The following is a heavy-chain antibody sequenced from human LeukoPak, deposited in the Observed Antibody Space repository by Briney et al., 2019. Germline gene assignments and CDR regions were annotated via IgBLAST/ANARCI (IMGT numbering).Heavy chain of an antibody. J-gene: IGHJ3*02. CDR2: GT. V-gene: IGHV1-2*02. CDR3: ARDLLDYDFWSGYPWGAFDI. Sequence: GTNYAQKFQGRVTMTRDTSISTAYMELSRLRSDDTAVYYCARDLLDYDFWSGYPWGAFDIWGQGTMVTVSS. D-gene: IGHD3-3*01.